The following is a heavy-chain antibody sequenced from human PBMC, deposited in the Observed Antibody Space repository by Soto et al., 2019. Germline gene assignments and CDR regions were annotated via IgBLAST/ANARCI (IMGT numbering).Heavy chain of an antibody. V-gene: IGHV3-15*01. CDR2: IKSNTDGGTA. CDR1: GFTFKNAW. D-gene: IGHD3-16*02. Sequence: EVQLLESGGGLVKPGGSLRLSCAASGFTFKNAWMTWVRQAPGKGLEWVGQIKSNTDGGTADYAAPVKGRFTISRDDSKNSLYLQMYSLKTEDTAIYYYSTFNTFGEVLVIRAHDHWGQGALVTVSS. J-gene: IGHJ4*02. CDR3: STFNTFGEVLVIRAHDH.